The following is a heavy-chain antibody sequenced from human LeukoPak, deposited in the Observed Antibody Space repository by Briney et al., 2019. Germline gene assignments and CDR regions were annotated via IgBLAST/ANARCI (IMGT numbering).Heavy chain of an antibody. CDR1: GGSISASGHY. V-gene: IGHV4-39*01. J-gene: IGHJ3*01. Sequence: PSETLSPTCTVSGGSISASGHYWGWIPQPPGKGLEWIGSIYYSGSTYCNPSLRGRVTISLDTSKNQFSLKVNSVTAADTAVYYGARHTDPGHAFEFWGQGQWSPSLQ. CDR3: ARHTDPGHAFEF. CDR2: IYYSGST. D-gene: IGHD3-10*01.